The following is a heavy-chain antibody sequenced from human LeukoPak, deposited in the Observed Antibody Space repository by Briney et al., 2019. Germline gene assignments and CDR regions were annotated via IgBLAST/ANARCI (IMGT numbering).Heavy chain of an antibody. Sequence: SWLRQPPGKALEWLARIEWDDDIYYSASLKTRLTISKDTSKNQVVLTMPNMDPVDTATYYCARMTLVGGIDYWGQGTLVTVSS. V-gene: IGHV2-70*11. CDR2: IEWDDDI. D-gene: IGHD4/OR15-4a*01. CDR3: ARMTLVGGIDY. J-gene: IGHJ4*02.